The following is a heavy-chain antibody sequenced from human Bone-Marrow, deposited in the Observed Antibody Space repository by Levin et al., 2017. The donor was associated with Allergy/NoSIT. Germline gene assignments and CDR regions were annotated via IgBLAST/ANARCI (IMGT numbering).Heavy chain of an antibody. CDR3: ARGGIHFDY. CDR1: FFLFPPSS. CDR2: ISLDGNTK. V-gene: IGHV3-30-3*01. Sequence: PGWSLRLFCSCSFFLFPPSSLHWVRQAPGKGLEWVAVISLDGNTKNYVDSVKGRFSLSLYHSKNTLYLHMSSLTIEDTAVYYCARGGIHFDYWGRGTRVTVSS. J-gene: IGHJ4*02. D-gene: IGHD1-1*01.